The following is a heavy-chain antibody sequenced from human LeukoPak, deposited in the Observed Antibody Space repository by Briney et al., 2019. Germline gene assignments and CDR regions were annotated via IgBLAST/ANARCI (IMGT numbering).Heavy chain of an antibody. D-gene: IGHD3-16*01. CDR1: GFTFSTYA. CDR2: ISTSGGST. V-gene: IGHV3-23*01. Sequence: GGSLRLSCAASGFTFSTYAMSWVRQAPGKGMEWVSDISTSGGSTYYADSVKGRFTTSRDNSKNTLYLQMNSLRAEDTAVYYCAKSKGGDYFDYWGQGTLVTVSS. J-gene: IGHJ4*02. CDR3: AKSKGGDYFDY.